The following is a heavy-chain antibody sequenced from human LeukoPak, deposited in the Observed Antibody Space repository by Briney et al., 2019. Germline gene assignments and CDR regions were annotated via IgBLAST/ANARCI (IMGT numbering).Heavy chain of an antibody. CDR3: ARVSEVELVIDY. Sequence: ASVKVSCKASGYTFTSYGISWVRQAPGQGLEWMGWISAYNGSTNYAQKLQGRVAMTTDTSTSTAYMELRSLRSDDTAVYYCARVSEVELVIDYWGQGTLVTVSS. CDR2: ISAYNGST. D-gene: IGHD6-6*01. CDR1: GYTFTSYG. V-gene: IGHV1-18*01. J-gene: IGHJ4*02.